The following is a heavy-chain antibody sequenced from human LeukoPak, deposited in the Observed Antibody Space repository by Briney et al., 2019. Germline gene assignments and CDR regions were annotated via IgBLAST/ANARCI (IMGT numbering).Heavy chain of an antibody. CDR3: AKVGYSSGWYAQYYFDY. V-gene: IGHV3-23*01. J-gene: IGHJ4*02. Sequence: GSLRLSCAASGFTFSSYAMSWVRQAPGKGLEWVSAISGSGGSTYYADSVKGRFTISRDNSKNTLYLQMNSLRAEDTAVYYCAKVGYSSGWYAQYYFDYWGQGTLVTVSS. CDR2: ISGSGGST. D-gene: IGHD6-19*01. CDR1: GFTFSSYA.